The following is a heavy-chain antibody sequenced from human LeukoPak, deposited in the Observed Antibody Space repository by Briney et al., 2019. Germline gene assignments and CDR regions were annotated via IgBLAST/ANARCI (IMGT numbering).Heavy chain of an antibody. CDR1: GFSISSGYY. CDR2: IFHSGST. D-gene: IGHD5-12*01. CDR3: ARGRFSVATVDY. Sequence: SETLSLTCTVSGFSISSGYYWGWIRQPPGKGLEWIGCIFHSGSTSYNPSLQSRVTMSVDTSKNLFSLKLSSVTAADTAVYYCARGRFSVATVDYWGQGTLVTVSS. V-gene: IGHV4-38-2*02. J-gene: IGHJ4*02.